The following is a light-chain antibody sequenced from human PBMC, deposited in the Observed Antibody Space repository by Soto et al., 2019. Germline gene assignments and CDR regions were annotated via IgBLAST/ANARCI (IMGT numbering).Light chain of an antibody. CDR1: QSISTY. CDR3: QQSYWTPIT. Sequence: IQMTQSPSSLSASVGDRVTITCRASQSISTYLNWYQQKPGKAPKLLIFAASSLQSGVPSRFSGSGSGTHFTLTISSLQPEDFATYYCQQSYWTPITFAQGTRLDI. J-gene: IGKJ5*01. CDR2: AAS. V-gene: IGKV1-39*01.